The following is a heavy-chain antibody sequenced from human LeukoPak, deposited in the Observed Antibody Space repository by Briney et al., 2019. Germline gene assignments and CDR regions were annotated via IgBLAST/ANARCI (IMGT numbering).Heavy chain of an antibody. CDR2: ISYDGDNK. CDR1: GFTFSSYA. J-gene: IGHJ3*02. CDR3: AKDRLLLARGVIDAFDI. D-gene: IGHD3-10*01. V-gene: IGHV3-30*04. Sequence: GGSLRLSCAASGFTFSSYAMHWVRQAPGKGLEWVAVISYDGDNKYFADSVKGRFTISRDNSKNTLYLQMNSLRAEDTAVYYCAKDRLLLARGVIDAFDIWGQGTMVTVSS.